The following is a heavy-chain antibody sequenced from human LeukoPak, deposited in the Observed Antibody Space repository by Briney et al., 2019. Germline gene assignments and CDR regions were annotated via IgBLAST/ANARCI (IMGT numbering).Heavy chain of an antibody. CDR3: ARGGSELTFSVYYYYYYGMDV. CDR1: GYTFTGYY. CDR2: INPNSGGT. D-gene: IGHD3-10*01. V-gene: IGHV1-2*02. Sequence: ASVKVSCKASGYTFTGYYMHWVRQAPGQGLEWMGLINPNSGGTNYAQKFQGRVTMTRDTSISTAYMELSRLRSDDTAVYYCARGGSELTFSVYYYYYYGMDVWGQGTTVTVSS. J-gene: IGHJ6*02.